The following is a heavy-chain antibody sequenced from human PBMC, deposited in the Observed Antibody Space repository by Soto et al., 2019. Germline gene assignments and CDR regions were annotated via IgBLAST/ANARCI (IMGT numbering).Heavy chain of an antibody. CDR1: GFTFSTYH. J-gene: IGHJ3*01. CDR2: INPSSSHI. Sequence: EVQLVESGGGLVMPGGSLRLSCAASGFTFSTYHMNWVRQAAGKGLEWVSSINPSSSHIYYADSVRGRFTISRDNSKNSMDLQMNSLRTEDAAVYYCARGYCGGGGCYLRRDAIDVWGQGTMVTVSS. CDR3: ARGYCGGGGCYLRRDAIDV. D-gene: IGHD2-15*01. V-gene: IGHV3-21*01.